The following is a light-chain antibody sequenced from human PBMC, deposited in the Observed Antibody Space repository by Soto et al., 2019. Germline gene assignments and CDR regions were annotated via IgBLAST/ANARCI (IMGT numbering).Light chain of an antibody. CDR3: QQAYSDPT. V-gene: IGKV1-39*01. Sequence: DIQMTQSPSSLSASVGDRVTITCRASQSISTYLNWYQQKPGKAPKLLIYAASTLQSGVPSRFNSGGSGTVFTITISSLQTEDFADYYCQQAYSDPTFGGGTKVEIK. J-gene: IGKJ4*01. CDR2: AAS. CDR1: QSISTY.